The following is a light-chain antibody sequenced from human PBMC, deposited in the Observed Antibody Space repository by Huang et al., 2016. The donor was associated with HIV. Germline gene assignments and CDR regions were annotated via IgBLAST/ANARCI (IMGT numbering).Light chain of an antibody. CDR1: QSVSSSY. CDR3: QQYGTSPQT. V-gene: IGKV3-20*01. CDR2: GAS. J-gene: IGKJ1*01. Sequence: EIVLTQSPGTLFLSPGERATPSCRASQSVSSSYLAWYQQKPGQAPRLVIHGASSRATGIPDRFSGSGSGTDFTLTISRLEPEDFAVYYCQQYGTSPQTFGQGTKVEIK.